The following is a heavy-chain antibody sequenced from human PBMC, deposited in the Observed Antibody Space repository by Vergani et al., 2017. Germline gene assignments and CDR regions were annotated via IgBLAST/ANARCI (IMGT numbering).Heavy chain of an antibody. J-gene: IGHJ4*02. CDR1: GFTFSSYA. Sequence: EVQLLESGGGLVQPGGSLRLSCAASGFTFSSYAMSWVRQAPGKGLEWVSSISSSSSYIYYADSVKGRFTISRDNAKNSLYLQMNSLRAEDTALYYCAKEAPRDGHFDYWGQGTLVTVSS. CDR2: ISSSSSYI. V-gene: IGHV3-21*04. CDR3: AKEAPRDGHFDY. D-gene: IGHD3-10*01.